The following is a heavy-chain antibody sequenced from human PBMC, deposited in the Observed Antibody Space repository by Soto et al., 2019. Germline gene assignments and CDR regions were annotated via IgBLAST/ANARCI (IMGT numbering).Heavy chain of an antibody. Sequence: SETLSLTCTVSGGSINNYYWTWIRQPAGKGLEWIGRMYTSGSTNYNPSLKSRVTMSVDTSKNQFSLRLTSVTAADTAVYYCAREGHSDNYSYYFTLDVWGQGTTVTAP. CDR1: GGSINNYY. D-gene: IGHD1-1*01. V-gene: IGHV4-4*07. CDR3: AREGHSDNYSYYFTLDV. CDR2: MYTSGST. J-gene: IGHJ6*02.